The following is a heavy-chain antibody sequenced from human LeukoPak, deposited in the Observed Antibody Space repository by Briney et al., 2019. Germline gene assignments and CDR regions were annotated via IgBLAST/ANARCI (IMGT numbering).Heavy chain of an antibody. Sequence: SETQSLTCTVSGYSISSGYYWGWIRQPPGKGLEWIGSIYHSGSTYYNPSLKSRVTISVDTSKNQFSLKLSSVTAADTAVYYCARDRGSSFGYYYYYMDVWGKGTTVTVSS. CDR3: ARDRGSSFGYYYYYMDV. CDR2: IYHSGST. D-gene: IGHD3-16*01. V-gene: IGHV4-38-2*02. J-gene: IGHJ6*03. CDR1: GYSISSGYY.